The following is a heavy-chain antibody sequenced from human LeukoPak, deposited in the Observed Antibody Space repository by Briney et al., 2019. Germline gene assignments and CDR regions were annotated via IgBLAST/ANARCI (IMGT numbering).Heavy chain of an antibody. CDR3: ARVGTYGSGSYLSWLDY. CDR2: VHRSGDT. J-gene: IGHJ4*02. D-gene: IGHD3-10*01. V-gene: IGHV4-4*07. CDR1: GGSISSYY. Sequence: PSETLSLTCSVSGGSISSYYWSWIRQPAGKGLEWIGRVHRSGDTNYNPSLKSRLTMSVETSKNQISLRLRSVSAADTAVYYCARVGTYGSGSYLSWLDYWGQGTLVTVSS.